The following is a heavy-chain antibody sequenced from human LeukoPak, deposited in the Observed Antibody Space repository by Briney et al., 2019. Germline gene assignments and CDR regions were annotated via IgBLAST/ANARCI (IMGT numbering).Heavy chain of an antibody. J-gene: IGHJ3*02. CDR1: GFIVSSNY. V-gene: IGHV3-53*01. CDR2: ISDNGGTT. Sequence: PGGSLRLSCAASGFIVSSNYMSWVRQAPGKGLEWVSVISDNGGTTYYADSVKGRFTISRDNSKNTLYLQMNSLRAEDTAVYYCARDSSSGWTDDAFDIWGQGTMVTVSS. CDR3: ARDSSSGWTDDAFDI. D-gene: IGHD6-19*01.